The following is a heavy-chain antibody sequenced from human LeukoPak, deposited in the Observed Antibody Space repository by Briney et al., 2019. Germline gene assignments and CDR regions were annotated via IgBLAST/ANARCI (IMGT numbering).Heavy chain of an antibody. CDR3: VKHGPGGRGYLDV. CDR2: IFYSGST. V-gene: IGHV4-59*11. J-gene: IGHJ6*03. D-gene: IGHD1-1*01. Sequence: SETLPLTCTVSGGSISSHYWSWVRLSPAKGLEWIGYIFYSGSTDYSPSLTSRVTISMDTSKRYLSLNLSSVTAADTAVYYCVKHGPGGRGYLDVWGVGTTVTVSS. CDR1: GGSISSHY.